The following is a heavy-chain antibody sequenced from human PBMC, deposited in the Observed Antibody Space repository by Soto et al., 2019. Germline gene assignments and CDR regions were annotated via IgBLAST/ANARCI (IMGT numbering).Heavy chain of an antibody. CDR3: ARDDGWLILDY. D-gene: IGHD6-19*01. CDR2: ITRSSSYI. CDR1: GFAFNTYS. Sequence: EVQLVESGGGPVKPGGTLTLSCAASGFAFNTYSMNWVRQAPGKGLEWVAFITRSSSYIYYADSVRGRFTLSRDNAKNSRYLQRNCLRAEDTAIYYCARDDGWLILDYWCQGTLVTVSS. V-gene: IGHV3-21*01. J-gene: IGHJ4*02.